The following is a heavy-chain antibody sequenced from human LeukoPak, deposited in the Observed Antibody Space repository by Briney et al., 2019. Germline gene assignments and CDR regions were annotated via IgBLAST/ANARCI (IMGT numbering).Heavy chain of an antibody. J-gene: IGHJ6*02. CDR1: GYKFSTYW. V-gene: IGHV5-51*01. Sequence: GESLKISCKGSGYKFSTYWIAWVRQMPGKGLEWMGIIYPGDSDTRYSPSFQGQVTISADKFVNSAYLQWSSLKASDTAMYYCARTIFTTGSGSYYHYYYYGMDVWGQGTTVTVSS. CDR3: ARTIFTTGSGSYYHYYYYGMDV. D-gene: IGHD3-10*01. CDR2: IYPGDSDT.